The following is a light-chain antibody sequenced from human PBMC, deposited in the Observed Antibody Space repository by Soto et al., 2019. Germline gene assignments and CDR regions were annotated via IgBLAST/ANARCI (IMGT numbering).Light chain of an antibody. Sequence: DIVMTQSPDSLAVSLGERATINCKSSQSVLYSSNNKNYLGWFQHRPGQPPKLLIYWASTRESGVPDGFSGSGSGTDFTLTISSLQAEDVAVYYCQQYLSHPLTFGGGTKVDIK. J-gene: IGKJ4*01. CDR1: QSVLYSSNNKNY. CDR2: WAS. V-gene: IGKV4-1*01. CDR3: QQYLSHPLT.